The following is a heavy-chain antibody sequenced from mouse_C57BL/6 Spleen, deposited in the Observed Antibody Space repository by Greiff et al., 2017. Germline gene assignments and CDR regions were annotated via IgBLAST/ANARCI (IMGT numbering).Heavy chain of an antibody. J-gene: IGHJ4*01. CDR3: ARRGLGRDAMDY. CDR1: GYTFTSYW. CDR2: IYPGSGST. D-gene: IGHD4-1*01. V-gene: IGHV1-55*01. Sequence: QVQLQQPGAELVKPGASVKMSCKASGYTFTSYWITWVKQRPGQGLEWIGDIYPGSGSTNYNEKFKSKATLTVATSSSPAYMQLSSLTSEDSAVYYCARRGLGRDAMDYWGQGTSVTVSS.